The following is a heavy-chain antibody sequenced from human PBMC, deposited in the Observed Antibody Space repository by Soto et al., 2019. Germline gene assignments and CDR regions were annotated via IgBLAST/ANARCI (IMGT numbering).Heavy chain of an antibody. CDR3: ASPRELSYSYFSFFTLDV. Sequence: GASVKVSCKASGYTFTGYYVHWVRQAPGHGLEWLGWIHLNSGGTNYAQSFQGRVTITRDMSVSTVYMEMTGLSSDDTAVYYCASPRELSYSYFSFFTLDVWGQGTTVTVSS. V-gene: IGHV1-2*02. CDR1: GYTFTGYY. D-gene: IGHD2-21*01. CDR2: IHLNSGGT. J-gene: IGHJ6*02.